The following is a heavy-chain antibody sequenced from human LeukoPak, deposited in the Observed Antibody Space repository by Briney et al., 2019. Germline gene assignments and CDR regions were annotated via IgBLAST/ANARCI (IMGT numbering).Heavy chain of an antibody. CDR1: GGSISSYY. CDR2: IYYCGST. V-gene: IGHV4-59*01. CDR3: ARDRRITMVRGPPAWFDP. D-gene: IGHD3-10*01. J-gene: IGHJ5*02. Sequence: SETLSLTCTVSGGSISSYYWSWIRQPPGKGLEWIGYIYYCGSTNYNPSLKSRVTISVDTSKNQFSLKLSSVTAADTAVYYCARDRRITMVRGPPAWFDPWGQGSLATVSS.